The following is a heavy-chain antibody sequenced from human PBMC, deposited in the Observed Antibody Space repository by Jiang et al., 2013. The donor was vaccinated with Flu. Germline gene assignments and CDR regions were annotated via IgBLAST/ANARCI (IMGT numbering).Heavy chain of an antibody. Sequence: VQLLESGGGLVQPGGSLRLSCAASGFTFSNFAMSWVRQAPGKGLKWVSGISGNGVGTYYADSVKGRFTISRDTSKNTLYLQMNSLRAEDTAIYYCAKPPHPYYYDNSAYGVAFDIWGPRDNGHRLF. J-gene: IGHJ3*02. CDR3: AKPPHPYYYDNSAYGVAFDI. D-gene: IGHD3-22*01. V-gene: IGHV3-23*01. CDR2: ISGNGVGT. CDR1: GFTFSNFA.